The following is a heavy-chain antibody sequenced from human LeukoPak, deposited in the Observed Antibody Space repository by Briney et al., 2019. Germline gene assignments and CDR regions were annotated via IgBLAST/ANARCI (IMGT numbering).Heavy chain of an antibody. V-gene: IGHV3-49*03. CDR3: TRSSYDILTGPVNWFDP. Sequence: LSLTCAVYGGSFSGYDWSWIRQAPGKGLEWVGFIRSKAYGGTTEYAASVKGRFTISRDDSKSIAYLQMNSLKTEDTAVYYCTRSSYDILTGPVNWFDPWGQGTLVTVSS. D-gene: IGHD3-9*01. CDR1: GGSFSGYD. CDR2: IRSKAYGGTT. J-gene: IGHJ5*02.